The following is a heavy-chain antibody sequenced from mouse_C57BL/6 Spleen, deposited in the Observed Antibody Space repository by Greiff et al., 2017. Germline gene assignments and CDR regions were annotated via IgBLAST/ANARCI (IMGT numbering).Heavy chain of an antibody. CDR2: ISNLAYSI. J-gene: IGHJ4*01. Sequence: EVKVVESGGGLVHPGGSLILPFAASRFTFRDYGLAWVRQAPRKGPAWVAFISNLAYSIYYADTVPGRFTISRENANNTLYREMSSLRSEDTAMYYCARQGDEGYAMDYRGEGTSVTVCS. CDR1: RFTFRDYG. CDR3: ARQGDEGYAMDY. V-gene: IGHV5-15*01.